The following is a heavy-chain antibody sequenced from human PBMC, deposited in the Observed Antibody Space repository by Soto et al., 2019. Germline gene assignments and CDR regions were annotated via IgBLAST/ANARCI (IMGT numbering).Heavy chain of an antibody. CDR3: ARLDKFNDGWS. J-gene: IGHJ4*02. Sequence: QVQLVESGGGVVQPGRSLRLSCAASGFTFSSYAMHWVRRAPGTGLEWVAAVSHDGKSGFYADSVSGRFTVSRDNSNSLVYLQMDRLRPEGTALFYPARLDKFNDGWSWGQGTAVTVSS. CDR1: GFTFSSYA. V-gene: IGHV3-30*14. D-gene: IGHD1-1*01. CDR2: VSHDGKSG.